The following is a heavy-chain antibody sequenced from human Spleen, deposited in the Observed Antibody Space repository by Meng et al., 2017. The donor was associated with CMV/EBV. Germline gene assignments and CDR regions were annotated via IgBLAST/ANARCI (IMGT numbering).Heavy chain of an antibody. Sequence: GESLKISCAASGFTFSAFSMNWVRQAPGKGLEWVSSISTTSSYIYYADSMKGRFTISRDNSKNTLYLQMNSLRAEDTAVYYCARDSHYGMDVWGQGTTVTVSS. V-gene: IGHV3-21*01. CDR3: ARDSHYGMDV. J-gene: IGHJ6*02. CDR1: GFTFSAFS. CDR2: ISTTSSYI.